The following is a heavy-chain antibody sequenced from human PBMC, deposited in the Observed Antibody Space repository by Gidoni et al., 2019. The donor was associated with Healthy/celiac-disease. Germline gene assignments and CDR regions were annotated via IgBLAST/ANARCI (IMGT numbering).Heavy chain of an antibody. V-gene: IGHV3-53*01. CDR2: IYSGGST. D-gene: IGHD3-22*01. J-gene: IGHJ4*02. Sequence: EVQLVESGGGLIQPGGSLRLSCAASGFTVSSTYMSWVRQAPGKGLEWGSVIYSGGSTYYADSVKGRFTISRDKSKNTLYLQMNSLRAEDTAVYYCARGRGGEIVVVPYYFDYWGQGTLVTVSS. CDR1: GFTVSSTY. CDR3: ARGRGGEIVVVPYYFDY.